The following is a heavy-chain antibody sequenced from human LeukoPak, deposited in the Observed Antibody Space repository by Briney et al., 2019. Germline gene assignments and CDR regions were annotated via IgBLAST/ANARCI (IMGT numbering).Heavy chain of an antibody. CDR3: ARDSSGSYSSFDY. CDR1: GFTFSSYS. V-gene: IGHV3-21*01. Sequence: PGGSLRLSCAASGFTFSSYSMNWVRQAPGKGLEWVSSISSSSSYIYYADSVKGRFTISRDNAKNSLYLQMNSLRAEDTAVYYCARDSSGSYSSFDYWGQGTLVTLSS. J-gene: IGHJ4*02. CDR2: ISSSSSYI. D-gene: IGHD1-26*01.